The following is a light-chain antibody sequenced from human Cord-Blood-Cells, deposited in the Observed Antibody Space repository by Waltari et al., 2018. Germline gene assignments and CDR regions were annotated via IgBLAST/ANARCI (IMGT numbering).Light chain of an antibody. CDR2: DAS. CDR1: KCISNY. V-gene: IGKV1-27*01. Sequence: DIQMTQSPSSLSASVGDRVTITCRASKCISNYLAWYQQKPGKVPKPLIYDASTLQSGVPARCSGSGSLTTFTLTISSLQPEDVATYYCQKYNSAPLTFGGGTKVEIK. CDR3: QKYNSAPLT. J-gene: IGKJ4*01.